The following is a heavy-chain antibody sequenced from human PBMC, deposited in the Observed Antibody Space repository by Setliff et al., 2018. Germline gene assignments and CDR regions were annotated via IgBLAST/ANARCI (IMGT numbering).Heavy chain of an antibody. CDR3: ARGPPDFVVVPAAAKFDY. CDR2: IIPIFGTT. D-gene: IGHD2-2*01. J-gene: IGHJ4*02. V-gene: IGHV1-69*05. Sequence: SVKVSCKASGGTFKNYGISWVRQAPGQGLEWMGGIIPIFGTTNYAQKFQGRATIITDESTSTAYMDLSSLTSDDTAVYYCARGPPDFVVVPAAAKFDYWGQGTLVTVPQ. CDR1: GGTFKNYG.